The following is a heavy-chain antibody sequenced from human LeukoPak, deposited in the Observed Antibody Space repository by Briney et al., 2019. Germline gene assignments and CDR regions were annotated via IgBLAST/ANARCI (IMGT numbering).Heavy chain of an antibody. J-gene: IGHJ6*03. Sequence: GGSLRLSCAASGFTFSSYGMHWVRQAPGKGLEWVAVISYDGSNKYYADSVKGRFTISRDNSKNTLYLQMNSLRAEDTAVYYCAKEEGDCSSTSCLMSHYYYYYYMDVWGKGTTVTVSS. CDR1: GFTFSSYG. V-gene: IGHV3-30*18. D-gene: IGHD2-2*01. CDR2: ISYDGSNK. CDR3: AKEEGDCSSTSCLMSHYYYYYYMDV.